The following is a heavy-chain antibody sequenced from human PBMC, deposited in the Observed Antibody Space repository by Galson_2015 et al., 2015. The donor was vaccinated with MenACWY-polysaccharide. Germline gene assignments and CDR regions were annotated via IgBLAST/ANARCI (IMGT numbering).Heavy chain of an antibody. J-gene: IGHJ4*02. CDR3: AKDARLYLAPYDFDF. D-gene: IGHD2/OR15-2a*01. CDR1: GFTFSNYA. CDR2: ISSSGGAT. Sequence: LRLSCAASGFTFSNYAMSWVRQAPGKGLEWVSAISSSGGATYYTDFVKGRFTISRDNSKNTLYLQMNSLRAEDTAVYYCAKDARLYLAPYDFDFWGQGTLVTVSS. V-gene: IGHV3-23*01.